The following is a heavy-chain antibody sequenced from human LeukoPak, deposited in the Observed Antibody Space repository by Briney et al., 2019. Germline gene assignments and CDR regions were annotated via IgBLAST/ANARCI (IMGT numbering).Heavy chain of an antibody. CDR2: ISGSGGST. CDR1: GFTFSSYA. CDR3: ASHLTMVRGVIWDY. J-gene: IGHJ4*02. Sequence: GGSLRLSCAASGFTFSSYAMSWVRQAPGKGLEWVSAISGSGGSTYYADSVKGRFTISRDNSKNTLYLQMNSLRAEDTAVYYCASHLTMVRGVIWDYWGQGTLVTVSS. V-gene: IGHV3-23*01. D-gene: IGHD3-10*01.